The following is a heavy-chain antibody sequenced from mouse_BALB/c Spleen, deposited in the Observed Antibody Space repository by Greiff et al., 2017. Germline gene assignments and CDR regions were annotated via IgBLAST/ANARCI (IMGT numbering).Heavy chain of an antibody. V-gene: IGHV3-2*02. CDR1: GYSITSDYA. CDR2: ISYSGST. CDR3: ARTGSSSWYFDV. Sequence: EVKLMESGPGLVKPSQSLSLTCTVTGYSITSDYAWNWIRQFPGNKLEWMGYISYSGSTSYNPSLKSRISITRDTSKNQFFLQLNSVTTEDTATYYCARTGSSSWYFDVWGAGTTVTVSS. J-gene: IGHJ1*01. D-gene: IGHD1-1*01.